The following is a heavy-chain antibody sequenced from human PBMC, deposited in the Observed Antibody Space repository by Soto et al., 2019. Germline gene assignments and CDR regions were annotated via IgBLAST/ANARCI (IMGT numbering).Heavy chain of an antibody. CDR1: GYTFTRYD. D-gene: IGHD2-21*01. CDR2: MNPNSGNT. Sequence: AWGSCTASGYTFTRYDINWVRQATGQGLEWMGWMNPNSGNTGYAQKFQGRVTMTRNTSISTAYMELSSLRSEDTAVYSCANHMDSYSLHGYHPAFVIWG. V-gene: IGHV1-8*01. J-gene: IGHJ3*02. CDR3: ANHMDSYSLHGYHPAFVI.